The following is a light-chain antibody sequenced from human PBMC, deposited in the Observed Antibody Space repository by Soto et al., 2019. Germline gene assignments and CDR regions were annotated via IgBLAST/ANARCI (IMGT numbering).Light chain of an antibody. CDR1: QSVSSSY. CDR2: GAS. Sequence: EIVFTQSPGTLSLSPGERATLSCRASQSVSSSYLAWYQQKPGQAPRLLIYGASSRATGIPDRFSGSGSGTDFTLTISRLEPEDFAVYYCQQYGSSPPALTFGGGTKVDIK. CDR3: QQYGSSPPALT. V-gene: IGKV3-20*01. J-gene: IGKJ4*01.